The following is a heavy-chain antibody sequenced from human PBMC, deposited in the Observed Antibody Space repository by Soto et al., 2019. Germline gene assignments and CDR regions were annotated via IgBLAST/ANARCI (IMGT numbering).Heavy chain of an antibody. CDR3: ARGQRGYNQPGGWFDP. CDR1: GVSISSGGYS. CDR2: IYHSGST. D-gene: IGHD5-12*01. V-gene: IGHV4-30-2*01. J-gene: IGHJ5*02. Sequence: SETLSLTCAVSGVSISSGGYSWSWIRQPPGKGLEWIGYIYHSGSTYYNPSLKSRVTISVDRSKNQFSLKLSSVTAADTAVYYCARGQRGYNQPGGWFDPWGQGTLVTVSS.